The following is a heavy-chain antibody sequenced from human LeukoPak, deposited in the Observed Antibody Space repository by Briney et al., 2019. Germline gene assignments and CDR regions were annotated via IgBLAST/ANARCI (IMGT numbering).Heavy chain of an antibody. D-gene: IGHD2-21*01. CDR3: ARGMWWPDY. CDR1: GFTFTIAW. CDR2: IYSKTDGGTA. V-gene: IGHV3-15*05. Sequence: GGSLRLSCAASGFTFTIAWMSWVRQAPGKGLEWVGRIYSKTDGGTADYATAVKGRFTISRDDSKKTLYLQMNSLKIEDTAVYYCARGMWWPDYWGQGTLVSVSS. J-gene: IGHJ4*02.